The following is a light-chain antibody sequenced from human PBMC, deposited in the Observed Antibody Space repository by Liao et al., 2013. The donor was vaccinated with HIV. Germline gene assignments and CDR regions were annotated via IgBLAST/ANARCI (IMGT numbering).Light chain of an antibody. CDR1: KLGDKY. Sequence: SYELTQPPSVSVSPGQTASITCSGDKLGDKYACWFQQKPGQSPVMVIYQDNKRPSGIPDRFSGSNSGNTVTLTISGPVYGWRLTYYCTSGGTVTLRLFGGRDQA. CDR3: TSGGTVTLRL. V-gene: IGLV3-1*01. J-gene: IGLJ3*02. CDR2: QDN.